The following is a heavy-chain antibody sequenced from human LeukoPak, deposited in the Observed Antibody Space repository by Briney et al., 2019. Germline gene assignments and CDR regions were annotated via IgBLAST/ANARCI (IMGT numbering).Heavy chain of an antibody. CDR1: GFTFDDYG. J-gene: IGHJ4*02. D-gene: IGHD3-22*01. V-gene: IGHV3-20*04. Sequence: PGGSLRLSCAASGFTFDDYGMSWVRQAPGKGLEWVSGINWNGGSTGYADSVKARFTISRDNAKNSLYLQMNSLRAEDTALYYCARVDSSGYYYYFDYWGQGTLVTVSS. CDR3: ARVDSSGYYYYFDY. CDR2: INWNGGST.